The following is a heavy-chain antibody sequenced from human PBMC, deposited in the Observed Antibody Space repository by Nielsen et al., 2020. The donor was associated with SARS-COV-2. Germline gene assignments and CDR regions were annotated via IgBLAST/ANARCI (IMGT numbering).Heavy chain of an antibody. J-gene: IGHJ4*02. CDR2: IYYSGST. V-gene: IGHV4-59*01. CDR3: ARFSGAGVDY. Sequence: GSLRLSCTVSGGSISSYYWSWIRQPPGKGLEWIGYIYYSGSTNYNPSLKSRVTISVDTSKNQFSLKLSSVTAADTAVYYCARFSGAGVDYWGQGTLVTVSS. D-gene: IGHD7-27*01. CDR1: GGSISSYY.